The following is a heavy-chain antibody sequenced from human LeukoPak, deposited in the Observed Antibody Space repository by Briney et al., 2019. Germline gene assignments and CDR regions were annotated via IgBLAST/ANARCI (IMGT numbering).Heavy chain of an antibody. V-gene: IGHV3-30*02. Sequence: GGSLRLSCAASGFTFSSYGMHWVRQAPGKGLEWVAFIRYDGSNKYYADSVKGRFTISRDNSKNTLYLQMNSLRAEDTAVYYCAKVFFWSGYNTNPTALDIWAKGQWSPSLQ. CDR1: GFTFSSYG. CDR2: IRYDGSNK. CDR3: AKVFFWSGYNTNPTALDI. J-gene: IGHJ3*02. D-gene: IGHD3-3*01.